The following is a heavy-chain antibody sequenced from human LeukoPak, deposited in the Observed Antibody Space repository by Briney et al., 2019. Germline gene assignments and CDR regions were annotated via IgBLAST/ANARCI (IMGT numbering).Heavy chain of an antibody. D-gene: IGHD1-26*01. CDR3: ARLVEGTTMAY. J-gene: IGHJ4*02. V-gene: IGHV5-51*01. CDR2: IYPGDSDT. Sequence: GESLKISCKGSGCRFTSYWIGWVRQMPGKGLEWMGIIYPGDSDTRYRPSFQGQVTISADKSISTAYLQWSSLRASDTAMYYCARLVEGTTMAYWGQGTLVTVSS. CDR1: GCRFTSYW.